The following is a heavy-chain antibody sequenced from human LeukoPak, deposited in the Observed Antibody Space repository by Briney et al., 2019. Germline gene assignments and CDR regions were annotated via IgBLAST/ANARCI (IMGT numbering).Heavy chain of an antibody. V-gene: IGHV3-74*01. Sequence: GGSLRLSCAVSGFTFSNFWMHWVRHAPGKGLVWVSRIKSDGSSTSYADSVKGRFTISRDNAKNSLYLQMNSLRPEDTAFYYCVRDGGWYKRGLDYYYYYMDVWGKGTTVTVSS. CDR3: VRDGGWYKRGLDYYYYYMDV. CDR1: GFTFSNFW. J-gene: IGHJ6*03. D-gene: IGHD6-19*01. CDR2: IKSDGSST.